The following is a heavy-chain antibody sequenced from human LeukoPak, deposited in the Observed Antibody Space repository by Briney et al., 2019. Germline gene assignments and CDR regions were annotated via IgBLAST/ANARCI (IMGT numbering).Heavy chain of an antibody. V-gene: IGHV3-30*03. CDR1: GFSFSTYG. CDR3: ARDSSAYCSGGSCYGMDV. CDR2: ILYDEYNK. J-gene: IGHJ6*02. D-gene: IGHD2-15*01. Sequence: GGSLRLSCAASGFSFSTYGMHWVRQAPGKGLEWVAVILYDEYNKEYVDSVKGRFIISRDNSKNTLYLQMNSLRAEDTAVYYCARDSSAYCSGGSCYGMDVWGQGTTVTVSS.